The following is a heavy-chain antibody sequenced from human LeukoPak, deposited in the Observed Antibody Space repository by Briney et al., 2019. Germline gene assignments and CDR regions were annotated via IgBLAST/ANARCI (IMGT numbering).Heavy chain of an antibody. CDR1: GYTFTGYY. V-gene: IGHV1-2*02. J-gene: IGHJ4*02. D-gene: IGHD6-19*01. CDR2: MNTDSGAT. CDR3: ARLALTGLYVY. Sequence: ASVKVSYKVSGYTFTGYYMHWVRPAAGQGPEWMGWMNTDSGATNYAQKFQGRVTMTRDRNSNTAFMELSELRYDDTAVYYCARLALTGLYVYWGEGTMVRVSS.